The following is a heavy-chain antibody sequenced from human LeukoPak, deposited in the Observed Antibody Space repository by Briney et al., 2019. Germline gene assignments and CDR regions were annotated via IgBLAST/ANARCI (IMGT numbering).Heavy chain of an antibody. CDR1: SGSISSYY. CDR3: ARGVYIAAAQYAY. V-gene: IGHV4-59*01. D-gene: IGHD6-13*01. Sequence: SETLSLTCTVSSGSISSYYWSWIRQPPGKGLEWIGYIYYSGSTNYNPSLKSRVTISVDTSKNQFSLKLSSVTAADTAVYYCARGVYIAAAQYAYWGQGTLVTVSS. CDR2: IYYSGST. J-gene: IGHJ4*02.